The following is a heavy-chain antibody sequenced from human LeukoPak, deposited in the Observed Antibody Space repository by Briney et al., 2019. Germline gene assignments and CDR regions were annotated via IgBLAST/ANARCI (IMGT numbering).Heavy chain of an antibody. V-gene: IGHV1-8*03. J-gene: IGHJ4*02. CDR1: GYTFTSYD. CDR2: MNPNSSNT. Sequence: ASVKVSCKASGYTFTSYDINWVRQATGQGLEWMGWMNPNSSNTGYAQKFQGRVTITRNTSISTAYMELSSLRSEDTAVYYCARAKQLVRGPVDYWGQGTLVTVSS. D-gene: IGHD6-6*01. CDR3: ARAKQLVRGPVDY.